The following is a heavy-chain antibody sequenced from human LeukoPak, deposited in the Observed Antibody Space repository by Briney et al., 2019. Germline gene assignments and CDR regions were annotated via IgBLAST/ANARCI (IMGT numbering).Heavy chain of an antibody. CDR1: GGSISSYY. CDR3: ARGGVRGATDAFDI. Sequence: SETLSLTCTVSGGSISSYYWSWIRQPPGKGLEWIGYIYYSGSTNYNPSLKSRVTISVDTSKNQFSLKLSSVTAADTAVYYCARGGVRGATDAFDIWGQGTMVTVSS. V-gene: IGHV4-59*01. D-gene: IGHD3-10*01. CDR2: IYYSGST. J-gene: IGHJ3*02.